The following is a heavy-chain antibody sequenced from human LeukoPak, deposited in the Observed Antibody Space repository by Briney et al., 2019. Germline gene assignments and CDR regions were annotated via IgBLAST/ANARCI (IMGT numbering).Heavy chain of an antibody. CDR3: ARYNSGNFFDY. CDR1: GFSFSTYG. CDR2: IWYDGNNK. V-gene: IGHV3-33*01. J-gene: IGHJ4*02. Sequence: GGSLRLSCAASGFSFSTYGMHWVRQAPGKGLEWVAVIWYDGNNKYYADSVKGRFTISRDNFKNTVYLQMNGLRVGDTAIYYCARYNSGNFFDYWGQGTLVTVSS. D-gene: IGHD6-19*01.